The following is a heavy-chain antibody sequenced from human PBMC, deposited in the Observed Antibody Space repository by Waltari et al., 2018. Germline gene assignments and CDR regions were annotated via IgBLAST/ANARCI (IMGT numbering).Heavy chain of an antibody. CDR2: VYSGGRT. D-gene: IGHD6-13*01. CDR3: ARLAGADPAEFFQH. J-gene: IGHJ1*01. CDR1: GFTVSSNY. Sequence: EVQLVESGGGLIQPGGSLRLSCAASGFTVSSNYMSWVRQAPGKGLEWVSIVYSGGRTFYADSVKGRFTISRDNSKNTLYLQMDSLRAEDTAVYYCARLAGADPAEFFQHWGQGTLVIVSS. V-gene: IGHV3-53*01.